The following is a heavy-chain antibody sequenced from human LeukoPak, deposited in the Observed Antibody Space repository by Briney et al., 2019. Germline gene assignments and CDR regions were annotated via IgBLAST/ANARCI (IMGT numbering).Heavy chain of an antibody. CDR3: ARLGYSSGWYLSDYYYYYYMDV. CDR2: ISSSGSTI. D-gene: IGHD6-19*01. J-gene: IGHJ6*03. V-gene: IGHV3-48*03. Sequence: TGGSLRLSCAASGFTFSSYEMNWVRQAPGKGLEWVSYISSSGSTIYYADSVKGRFTISRDNAKNSLYLQMNSLRAEDTAVYYCARLGYSSGWYLSDYYYYYYMDVWGKGTTVTVSS. CDR1: GFTFSSYE.